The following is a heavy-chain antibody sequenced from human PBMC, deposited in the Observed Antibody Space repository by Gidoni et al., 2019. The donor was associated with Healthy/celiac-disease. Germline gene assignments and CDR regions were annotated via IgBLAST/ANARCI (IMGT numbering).Heavy chain of an antibody. CDR3: ASSSRDGYNEDYFDY. V-gene: IGHV3-53*01. Sequence: EVQLVESGGGLIQPGGSLRLSCAASGFTVSSNYMSWVRQAPGKGLEWVSVIYSVGSTYYADSVKGRFTISRDNSKNTLYLQMNSLRAEDTAVYYCASSSRDGYNEDYFDYWGQGTLVTVSS. J-gene: IGHJ4*02. CDR1: GFTVSSNY. CDR2: IYSVGST. D-gene: IGHD5-12*01.